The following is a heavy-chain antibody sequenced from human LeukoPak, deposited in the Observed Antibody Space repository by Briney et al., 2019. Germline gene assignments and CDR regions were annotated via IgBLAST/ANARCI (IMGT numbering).Heavy chain of an antibody. CDR3: ASQLRPELVAGYFDY. D-gene: IGHD6-19*01. CDR1: GYTLTELS. CDR2: FDPEDGET. Sequence: GASVKVSCKVSGYTLTELSMHWVRQAPGKGLEWMGGFDPEDGETIYAQKFQGRVTMTEDTSTSTVYMELSSLRSEDTAVYYCASQLRPELVAGYFDYWGQGTLVTVSS. J-gene: IGHJ4*02. V-gene: IGHV1-24*01.